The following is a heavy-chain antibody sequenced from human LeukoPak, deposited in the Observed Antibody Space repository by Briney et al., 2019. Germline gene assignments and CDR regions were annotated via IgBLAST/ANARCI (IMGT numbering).Heavy chain of an antibody. CDR1: GDSVSSNSAA. CDR3: ARGIVVVPAAIIVTWGAHDYGDYEVSEGRWFDP. Sequence: SQTLSLTCAISGDSVSSNSAAWNWIRQSPSRGLEWLGRTYYRSKWYNDYAVSVKSRITINPDTSKNQFSLQLNSVTPEDTAVYYCARGIVVVPAAIIVTWGAHDYGDYEVSEGRWFDPWGQGTLVTVSS. V-gene: IGHV6-1*01. J-gene: IGHJ5*02. CDR2: TYYRSKWYN. D-gene: IGHD2-2*02.